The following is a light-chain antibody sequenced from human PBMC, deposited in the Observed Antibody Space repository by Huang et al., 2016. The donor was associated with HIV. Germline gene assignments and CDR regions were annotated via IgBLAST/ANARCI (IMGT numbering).Light chain of an antibody. Sequence: EIVMTQSPATLSVSPGERATLSCRASQSVGNRLAWYQQKPGQPPRLLIYNSAPRATDIPPRFSGSGSGKEFTLTISSLQSEDVAVYYCHQYNKWPPTFGQGTKVEIK. CDR2: NSA. CDR3: HQYNKWPPT. J-gene: IGKJ1*01. V-gene: IGKV3-15*01. CDR1: QSVGNR.